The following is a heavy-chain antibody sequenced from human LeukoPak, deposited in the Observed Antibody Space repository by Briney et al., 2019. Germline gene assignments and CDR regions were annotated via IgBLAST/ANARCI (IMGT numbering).Heavy chain of an antibody. J-gene: IGHJ4*02. CDR3: VRRGTSTMTPGY. V-gene: IGHV3-74*01. CDR1: GFTFTSYW. CDR2: INSDGSTT. Sequence: GGSLRLSCAASGFTFTSYWMHWVRQAPGKGLVWVSCINSDGSTTAYAASVKGRFTISRDNAKNTLYLQMNSLRGEDTAVYYCVRRGTSTMTPGYWGQGTLVTVSS. D-gene: IGHD5/OR15-5a*01.